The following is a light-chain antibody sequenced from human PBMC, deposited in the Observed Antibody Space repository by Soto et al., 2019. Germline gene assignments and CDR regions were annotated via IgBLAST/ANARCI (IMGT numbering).Light chain of an antibody. CDR1: QSVSSY. V-gene: IGKV3-11*01. J-gene: IGKJ1*01. CDR3: QQCYSSTGT. CDR2: DAS. Sequence: EVVFTQSPVTLAFPRLERDTLSCRASQSVSSYLAWYQQKTGQAPRLIIYDASNRATGIPARFSGSGSGTDFTLTISSLQPEDVAVYVCQQCYSSTGTVG.